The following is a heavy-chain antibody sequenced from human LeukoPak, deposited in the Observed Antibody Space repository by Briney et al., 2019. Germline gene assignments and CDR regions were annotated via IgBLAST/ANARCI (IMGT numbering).Heavy chain of an antibody. Sequence: SETLSLTCTVSGGSISSYYWSWIRQPAGKGLEWIGRIYTSGSTNYNPSLKSRVTMSVDTSKNQFSLKLSSVTAADTAVYYYARDQGEQWLVHFDYWGQGTLVTVSS. J-gene: IGHJ4*02. D-gene: IGHD6-19*01. CDR3: ARDQGEQWLVHFDY. CDR2: IYTSGST. V-gene: IGHV4-4*07. CDR1: GGSISSYY.